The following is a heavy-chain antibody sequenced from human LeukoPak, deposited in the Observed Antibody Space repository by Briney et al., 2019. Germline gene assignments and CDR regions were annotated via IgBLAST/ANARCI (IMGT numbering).Heavy chain of an antibody. Sequence: GGSLRLSCAASGFTFSSYAMSWVRQAPGKGLEWVSLISGSGASTYYADSVKGRFTISRDNSKNTLYLQMNSLRAEDTAVYYCAKAGDIVVVPAARYYYYYYMDVWGKGTTVTVSS. CDR1: GFTFSSYA. V-gene: IGHV3-23*01. D-gene: IGHD2-2*01. CDR2: ISGSGAST. CDR3: AKAGDIVVVPAARYYYYYYMDV. J-gene: IGHJ6*03.